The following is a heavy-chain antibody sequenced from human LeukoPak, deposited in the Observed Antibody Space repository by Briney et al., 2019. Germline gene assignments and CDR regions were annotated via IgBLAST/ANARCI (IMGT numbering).Heavy chain of an antibody. Sequence: GGSLRLSCAASGFIVNSYAMSWVRQAPGKGLAWVSLIYSDGVTQYADSVKGRFTISRDNSKTTLYLQMNSLRDEDTAVYFCARDRAEGKTWVEFDPWGQGTLVTVSS. CDR3: ARDRAEGKTWVEFDP. CDR2: IYSDGVT. V-gene: IGHV3-66*02. J-gene: IGHJ5*02. CDR1: GFIVNSYA.